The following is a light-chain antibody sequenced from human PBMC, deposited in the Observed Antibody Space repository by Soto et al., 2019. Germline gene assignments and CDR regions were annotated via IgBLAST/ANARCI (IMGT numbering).Light chain of an antibody. Sequence: QSVLTQPASVSGSPGQSITISCTGTSVDIGSYNRVSWYQKHPVKAPKLIIYEVTDRPSVVSNRFSGSKSGNTASLTISGLQAEDEAEYYCSSHTNINTXACVLGTGTKVXV. CDR3: SSHTNINTXACV. V-gene: IGLV2-14*01. J-gene: IGLJ1*01. CDR1: SVDIGSYNR. CDR2: EVT.